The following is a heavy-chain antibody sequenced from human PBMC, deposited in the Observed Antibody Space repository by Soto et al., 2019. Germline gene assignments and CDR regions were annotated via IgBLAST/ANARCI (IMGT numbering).Heavy chain of an antibody. CDR2: IKPSGGST. CDR3: ARDPYDFWSCYLYYYYMDV. V-gene: IGHV1-46*03. J-gene: IGHJ6*03. Sequence: ASVKVSCKASGYTFTSYYMHWVRQAPGQGLEWMGIIKPSGGSTSYAQKFQGRVTMTRDTSTSTVYMELSSLRSEDTAVYYCARDPYDFWSCYLYYYYMDVWGKGTTVTVSS. CDR1: GYTFTSYY. D-gene: IGHD3-3*01.